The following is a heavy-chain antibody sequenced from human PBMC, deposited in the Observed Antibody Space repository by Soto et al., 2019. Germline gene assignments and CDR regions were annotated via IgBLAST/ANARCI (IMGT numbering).Heavy chain of an antibody. D-gene: IGHD3-3*01. CDR1: GYTLSELP. CDR2: FDPEDGET. J-gene: IGHJ4*02. Sequence: ASVKVSCKGSGYTLSELPIHWVRQAPGKGLEWMGGFDPEDGETVYARKFQGRVAMTEDTSTDTAYMELSSLRSEDTAVDYCTTLSDDLSSGSNSCFSRWGQRPLVTVSS. CDR3: TTLSDDLSSGSNSCFSR. V-gene: IGHV1-24*01.